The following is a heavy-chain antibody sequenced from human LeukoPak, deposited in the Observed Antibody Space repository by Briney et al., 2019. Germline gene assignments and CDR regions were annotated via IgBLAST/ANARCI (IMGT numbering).Heavy chain of an antibody. CDR1: GFTFSSYG. V-gene: IGHV3-30*18. D-gene: IGHD6-19*01. CDR2: ISYDGSNK. Sequence: GGSLRLSCAASGFTFSSYGMHWVRQAPGKGLEWVAAISYDGSNKYYADSVKGRFTISRDNSKNTLYLQMNSLRAEDTAVYYCAKDRSSSGWSYYYYGMDVWGQGTTVTVSS. J-gene: IGHJ6*02. CDR3: AKDRSSSGWSYYYYGMDV.